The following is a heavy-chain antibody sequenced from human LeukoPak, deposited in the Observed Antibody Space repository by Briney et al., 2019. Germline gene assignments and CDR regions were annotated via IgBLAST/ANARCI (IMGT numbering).Heavy chain of an antibody. J-gene: IGHJ4*02. V-gene: IGHV3-21*01. CDR3: ARGIDYGSGRATFGY. CDR2: ISSSSSNI. D-gene: IGHD3-10*01. CDR1: GCTFSSYS. Sequence: GGSLRLSCAASGCTFSSYSMNWVRQPPGKGLDWVSSISSSSSNIYYADSLKGRFTISRDNDKNSLYLQMNRLRAEDTAVYYCARGIDYGSGRATFGYWGQGTLVTVSS.